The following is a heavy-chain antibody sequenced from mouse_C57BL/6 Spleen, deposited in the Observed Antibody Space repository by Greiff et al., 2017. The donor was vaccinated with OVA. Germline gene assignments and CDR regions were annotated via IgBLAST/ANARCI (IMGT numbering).Heavy chain of an antibody. Sequence: QVQLQQSGAELVKPGASVKLSCKASGYTFTEYTIHWVKQRSGQGLEWIGWVYPGSGSIKYNEKFKDKATLTADKSSSTVYMELSRLTSEDSAVYFCARHEDYYGSSLYWYFDVWGTGTTVTVSS. CDR3: ARHEDYYGSSLYWYFDV. CDR1: GYTFTEYT. J-gene: IGHJ1*03. V-gene: IGHV1-62-2*01. D-gene: IGHD1-1*01. CDR2: VYPGSGSI.